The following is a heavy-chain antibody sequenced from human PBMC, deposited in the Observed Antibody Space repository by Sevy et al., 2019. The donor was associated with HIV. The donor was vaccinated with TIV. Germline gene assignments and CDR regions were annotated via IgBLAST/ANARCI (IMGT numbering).Heavy chain of an antibody. CDR1: GFTFSSYG. V-gene: IGHV3-30*02. D-gene: IGHD5-18*01. CDR2: IRYDGSNK. J-gene: IGHJ4*02. Sequence: GGSLRLSCAASGFTFSSYGMHWVRQAPGKGLEWVAFIRYDGSNKYYADSVKGRFIISRDNSKNTLYLQMNSLRAEDTAVYYCAKEYSYGYYFDYWGQGTLVTVSS. CDR3: AKEYSYGYYFDY.